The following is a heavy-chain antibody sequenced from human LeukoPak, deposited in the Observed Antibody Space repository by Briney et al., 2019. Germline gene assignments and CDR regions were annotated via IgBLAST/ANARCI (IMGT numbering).Heavy chain of an antibody. CDR2: IYHSGST. Sequence: SETLSLTCTVSGGSISSSSYSWGWIRQTPGKGLEWIGGIYHSGSTHYNPSLRSRVTISIDTSTNQFSLKMSSVTAADTAVFYCARLIGAVGAQGGDFDVWGQGTMVTVSS. V-gene: IGHV4-39*01. D-gene: IGHD1-26*01. CDR3: ARLIGAVGAQGGDFDV. J-gene: IGHJ3*01. CDR1: GGSISSSSYS.